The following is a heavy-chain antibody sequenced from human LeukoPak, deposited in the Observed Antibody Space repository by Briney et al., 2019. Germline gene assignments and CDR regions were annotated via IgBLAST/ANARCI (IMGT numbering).Heavy chain of an antibody. CDR1: GFTFSSYA. D-gene: IGHD3-10*01. CDR2: ISGSGGST. CDR3: AKMVRGYYYMDV. Sequence: PGGSLRLSCAASGFTFSSYAMSWVRQAPGKGPEWVSAISGSGGSTYYADSVKGRFTISRDNSKNTLYLQMNSLRAEDTAVYYCAKMVRGYYYMDVWGKGTTVTVSS. V-gene: IGHV3-23*01. J-gene: IGHJ6*03.